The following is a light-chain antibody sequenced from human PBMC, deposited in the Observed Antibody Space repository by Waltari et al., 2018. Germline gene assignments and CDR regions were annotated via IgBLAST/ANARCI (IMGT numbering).Light chain of an antibody. CDR1: GSNIGAGYD. V-gene: IGLV1-40*01. CDR3: QSYDTSLSVV. J-gene: IGLJ2*01. CDR2: GVN. Sequence: QSVLTQPPSVSGAPGQRVTISCTGGGSNIGAGYDVTWYRQLPGKAPELLIYGVNNRPSGVLDRFFGSLSGTSASLAITGLQAEDEADYYCQSYDTSLSVVFGGGTKLTV.